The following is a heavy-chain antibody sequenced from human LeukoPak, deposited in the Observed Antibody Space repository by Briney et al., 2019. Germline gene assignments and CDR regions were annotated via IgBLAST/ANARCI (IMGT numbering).Heavy chain of an antibody. V-gene: IGHV3-23*01. J-gene: IGHJ5*02. CDR1: GFTLSSYA. CDR2: ISGSGGST. CDR3: AKQLGSESFNP. Sequence: GGSLRLSCAVSGFTLSSYAMSWVRQAPGKGLEWVSAISGSGGSTYYADSVKGRFTISRDNSKNTLYLQMNSLRAEDTAVYYCAKQLGSESFNPWGQGTLVTVSS. D-gene: IGHD1-1*01.